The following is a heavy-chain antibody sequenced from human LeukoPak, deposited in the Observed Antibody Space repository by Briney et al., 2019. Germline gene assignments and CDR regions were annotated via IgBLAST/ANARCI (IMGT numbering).Heavy chain of an antibody. CDR1: GFTFDDYG. J-gene: IGHJ4*02. Sequence: GGSLRLSCAASGFTFDDYGKSWVRHAPGKGQEWVSGINWNGGSTGYADSAKGRCTISRDNAKHSLYLQINSLRAEDTALYNCARARGYSYPFFDYWGQGTLVTVSS. CDR3: ARARGYSYPFFDY. CDR2: INWNGGST. D-gene: IGHD5-18*01. V-gene: IGHV3-20*01.